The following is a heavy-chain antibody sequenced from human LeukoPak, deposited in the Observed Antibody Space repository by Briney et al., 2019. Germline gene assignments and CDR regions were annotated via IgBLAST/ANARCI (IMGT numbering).Heavy chain of an antibody. J-gene: IGHJ5*02. CDR1: GGSISSSSYY. V-gene: IGHV4-39*07. CDR3: ARGGNWFDP. Sequence: SETLSLTCTVSGGSISSSSYYWGWIRQPPGKGLEWIGSIYYSGSTYYNPSLKSRVTISVDTSKNQFSLKLSSVTAADTAVYYCARGGNWFDPWGQGTLVTVSS. CDR2: IYYSGST.